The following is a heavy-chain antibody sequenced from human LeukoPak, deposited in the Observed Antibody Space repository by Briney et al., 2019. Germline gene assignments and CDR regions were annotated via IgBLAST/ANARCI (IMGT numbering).Heavy chain of an antibody. Sequence: KASETLSLTCTVSGYSISSGYYWGWVRQPPGKGLEWIGGIYHSWSTYYNPSLKRRVTISGDTSKNKVSLDLSSLTAADTAVYYCARSGSFTIFGVVAYYYYYMDVWGKGTTVTVSS. CDR3: ARSGSFTIFGVVAYYYYYMDV. V-gene: IGHV4-38-2*02. CDR1: GYSISSGYY. CDR2: IYHSWST. D-gene: IGHD3-3*01. J-gene: IGHJ6*03.